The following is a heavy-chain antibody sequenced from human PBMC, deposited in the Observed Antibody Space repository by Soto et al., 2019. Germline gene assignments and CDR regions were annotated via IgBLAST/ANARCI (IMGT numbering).Heavy chain of an antibody. CDR3: ARDLPPPYYYGSGSYYPHGMDV. Sequence: GGSLRLSCAASGFTFNSYSMNWVRQAPGKGLEWVSSISSSSSYIYYADSVKGRFTISRDNAKNSLYLQMNGLRAEDTAVYYCARDLPPPYYYGSGSYYPHGMDVWGQGTTVTVSS. J-gene: IGHJ6*02. V-gene: IGHV3-21*01. CDR1: GFTFNSYS. CDR2: ISSSSSYI. D-gene: IGHD3-10*01.